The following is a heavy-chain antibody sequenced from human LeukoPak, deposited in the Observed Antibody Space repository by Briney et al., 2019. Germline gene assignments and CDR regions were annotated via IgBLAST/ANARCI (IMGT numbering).Heavy chain of an antibody. Sequence: GGSLRLSCAASGFTFSDYYMNWVRQAPGKGLVWVSRINSDGSSTSYADSVKGRFTISRDNAKNTLYLQMNSLRAEDTAVYYCATGGATTVVYYYYYYGMDVWGQGTTVTVSS. CDR2: INSDGSST. CDR3: ATGGATTVVYYYYYYGMDV. V-gene: IGHV3-74*01. D-gene: IGHD4-17*01. CDR1: GFTFSDYY. J-gene: IGHJ6*02.